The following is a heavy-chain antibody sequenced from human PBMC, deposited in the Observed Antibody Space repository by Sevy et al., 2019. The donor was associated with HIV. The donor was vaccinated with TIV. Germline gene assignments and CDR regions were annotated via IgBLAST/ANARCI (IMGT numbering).Heavy chain of an antibody. CDR1: GFVFSSYA. CDR3: ARPRFLEWLSSAAFDI. Sequence: GGYLRLSCTVSGFVFSSYAMHWVRQAPGKGLEWVAFIAYDGSNKKYADSVKGRFTLSRDNSKNRLYLQMNSLGAEDTAVYRYARPRFLEWLSSAAFDIWGQGTMVTVSS. J-gene: IGHJ3*02. V-gene: IGHV3-30*04. D-gene: IGHD3-3*01. CDR2: IAYDGSNK.